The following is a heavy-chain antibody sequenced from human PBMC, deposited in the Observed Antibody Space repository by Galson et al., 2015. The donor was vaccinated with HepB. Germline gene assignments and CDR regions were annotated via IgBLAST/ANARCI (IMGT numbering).Heavy chain of an antibody. D-gene: IGHD3-22*01. CDR3: ARGRSGYYVDY. Sequence: SLRLSCAASGFSLSSNYINWVRQAPGKGLEWVSYSSSSGSTIHYADSVRGRFTISRDNAKNSLYLQMNSLRAEDTAVYYCARGRSGYYVDYWGQGTLVTASS. CDR1: GFSLSSNY. J-gene: IGHJ4*02. CDR2: SSSSGSTI. V-gene: IGHV3-48*01.